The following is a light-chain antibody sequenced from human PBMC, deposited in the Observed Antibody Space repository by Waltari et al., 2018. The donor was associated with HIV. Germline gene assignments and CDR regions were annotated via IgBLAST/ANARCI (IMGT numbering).Light chain of an antibody. CDR1: QYVNMY. J-gene: IGKJ4*01. V-gene: IGKV1-39*01. Sequence: DIQITQSPSSLSASVGDRVTITCRTSQYVNMYLNLYQQKPGRAPSLLIFAASTLHTGVPSRFSASGSGTTFSLVISGLQADDIATYFCQQTFTLPLTFGAGT. CDR3: QQTFTLPLT. CDR2: AAS.